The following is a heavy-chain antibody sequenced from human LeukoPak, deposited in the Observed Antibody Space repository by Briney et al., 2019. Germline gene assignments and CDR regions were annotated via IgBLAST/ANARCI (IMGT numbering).Heavy chain of an antibody. D-gene: IGHD5-24*01. CDR2: IYSGGST. CDR1: GFTFSSYA. Sequence: GGSLRLSCAASGFTFSSYAMSWVRQAPGKGLEWVSVIYSGGSTYYTDSVKGRFTISRDNSKNTLYLQMNSLRAEDTAVYYCARDMGMAPYYFDYWGQGTLVTVSS. V-gene: IGHV3-53*01. J-gene: IGHJ4*02. CDR3: ARDMGMAPYYFDY.